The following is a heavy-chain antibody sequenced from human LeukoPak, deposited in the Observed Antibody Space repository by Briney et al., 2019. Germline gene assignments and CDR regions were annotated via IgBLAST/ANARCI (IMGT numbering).Heavy chain of an antibody. J-gene: IGHJ4*02. CDR1: GFTFSSYS. V-gene: IGHV3-48*02. D-gene: IGHD3-10*01. Sequence: GGSLRLSCAASGFTFSSYSMNWVRQAPGKGLEWVSYISTSSSTIYYADSVKGRFTISRDNAKNSLFLQMSSLRDDDTAVNFCARSRGVSDYWGQGTLVTVSS. CDR3: ARSRGVSDY. CDR2: ISTSSSTI.